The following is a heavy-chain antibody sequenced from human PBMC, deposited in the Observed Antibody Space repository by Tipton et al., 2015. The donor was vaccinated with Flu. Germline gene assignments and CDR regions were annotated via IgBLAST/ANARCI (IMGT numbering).Heavy chain of an antibody. J-gene: IGHJ1*01. Sequence: TLSLTCTVSGGSISRYYWSWIRQPPGKGLEWIGYIYYTGDTNYSPSLKSRVTMSVDTSKTQFSRKLSSLTAADTAVYYCAGGGVSYTEYFQYWGQGTLVTVSS. V-gene: IGHV4-59*01. D-gene: IGHD1-26*01. CDR3: AGGGVSYTEYFQY. CDR1: GGSISRYY. CDR2: IYYTGDT.